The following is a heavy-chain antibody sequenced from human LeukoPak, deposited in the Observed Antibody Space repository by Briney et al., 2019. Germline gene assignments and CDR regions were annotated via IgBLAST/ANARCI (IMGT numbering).Heavy chain of an antibody. CDR2: IYYSGST. CDR3: ARDTDDYVWGSYRYDY. J-gene: IGHJ4*02. Sequence: SSETLSLTCTVSGGSISSYYWSWIRQPPGKGLEWIGYIYYSGSTNYNPSLKSRVTMSVDTSKNQFSLKLSSATAADTAVYYCARDTDDYVWGSYRYDYWGQGTLVTVSS. D-gene: IGHD3-16*02. V-gene: IGHV4-59*12. CDR1: GGSISSYY.